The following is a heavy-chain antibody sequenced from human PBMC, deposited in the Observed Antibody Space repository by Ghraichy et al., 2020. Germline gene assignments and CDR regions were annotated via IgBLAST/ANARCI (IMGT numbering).Heavy chain of an antibody. J-gene: IGHJ4*02. CDR3: ARVRGGSADY. CDR1: GGSISSGGYY. Sequence: SETLSLTCTVSGGSISSGGYYWSWIRQHPGKGLEWIGYIYYSGSTYYNPSLKSRVTISVDTSKNQFSLKLSSVTAADTAVYYCARVRGGSADYWGQGTLFTVSS. CDR2: IYYSGST. V-gene: IGHV4-31*03. D-gene: IGHD2-15*01.